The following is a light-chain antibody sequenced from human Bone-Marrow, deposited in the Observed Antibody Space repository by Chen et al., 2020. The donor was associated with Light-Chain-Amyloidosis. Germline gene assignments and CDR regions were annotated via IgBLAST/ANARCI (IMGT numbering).Light chain of an antibody. CDR1: KIGSTR. CDR2: DDS. J-gene: IGLJ3*02. V-gene: IGLV3-21*02. CDR3: QVRDRGSDRPV. Sequence: SYVLTQPSSVSVAPGQTATFACGGNKIGSTRVHWYQQTPGQAPLLVVYDDSDRPSGIPERLSGASSGNTATVTSSRVEAGNEADYYCQVRDRGSDRPVFGGGTKLTVL.